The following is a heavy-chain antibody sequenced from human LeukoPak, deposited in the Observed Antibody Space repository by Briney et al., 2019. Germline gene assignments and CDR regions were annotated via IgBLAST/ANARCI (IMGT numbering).Heavy chain of an antibody. CDR3: ARDPRSGYFDY. CDR2: TNQDESEK. D-gene: IGHD1-26*01. J-gene: IGHJ4*02. V-gene: IGHV3-7*01. Sequence: GGSLRLSCGASGFTFSTYWMSWVRQAPGKGLEWVANTNQDESEKNYVDSVKGRFTVSRDNAKNSVYLQMNSLRAEDTAVYYCARDPRSGYFDYWGQGTLATVSS. CDR1: GFTFSTYW.